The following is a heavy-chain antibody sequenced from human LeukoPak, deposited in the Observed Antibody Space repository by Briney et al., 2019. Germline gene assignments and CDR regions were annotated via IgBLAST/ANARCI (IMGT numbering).Heavy chain of an antibody. V-gene: IGHV4-59*01. CDR3: ARVVSSWYYYYMDV. CDR1: GGSIGSYY. J-gene: IGHJ6*03. CDR2: IYYSGST. D-gene: IGHD6-13*01. Sequence: SETLSLTCTVSGGSIGSYYWSWIRQPPGKGLEWIGYIYYSGSTNYNPSLKSRVTISVDTSKNQFSLKLSSVTAADTAVYYCARVVSSWYYYYMDVWGKGTTVTVSS.